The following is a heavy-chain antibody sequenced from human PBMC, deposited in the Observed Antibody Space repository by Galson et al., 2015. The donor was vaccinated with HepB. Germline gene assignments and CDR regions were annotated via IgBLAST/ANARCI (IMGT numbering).Heavy chain of an antibody. CDR3: ARSGCSTSCYLLPSALPNWYFDL. V-gene: IGHV3-30*03. D-gene: IGHD2-2*01. CDR1: GFTFSSYG. CDR2: ISYDGSNK. Sequence: SLRLSCAASGFTFSSYGMHWVRQAPGTGLEWVAVISYDGSNKYYADSVKGRFTISRDNSKNTLYLQMNSLRAEDTAVYYCARSGCSTSCYLLPSALPNWYFDLWGRGTLVTVSS. J-gene: IGHJ2*01.